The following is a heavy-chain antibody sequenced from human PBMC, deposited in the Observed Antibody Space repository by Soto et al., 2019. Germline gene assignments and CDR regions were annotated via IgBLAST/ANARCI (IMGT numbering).Heavy chain of an antibody. CDR3: ARDLTAWVDYDYFDY. D-gene: IGHD4-17*01. CDR1: GGSISSCY. Sequence: SETLSLTCIVSGGSISSCYWSWIRQPAGKGLEWIGRIYTSGSTNYNPSLKSRVTMSVDTSKNQFSLKLSSVTAADTAVYYCARDLTAWVDYDYFDYWGQGTLVTVSS. V-gene: IGHV4-4*07. CDR2: IYTSGST. J-gene: IGHJ4*02.